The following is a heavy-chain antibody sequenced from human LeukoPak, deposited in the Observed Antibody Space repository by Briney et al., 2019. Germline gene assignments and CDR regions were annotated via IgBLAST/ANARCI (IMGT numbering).Heavy chain of an antibody. CDR3: ARVGYCGGDCFPFDY. D-gene: IGHD2-21*02. V-gene: IGHV4-34*01. CDR1: GGAFSGYH. Sequence: SETLSLTCAIYGGAFSGYHWSWIRQPPGKGLEWIGEINHRGSTNYNPSLRSRVTISIDTSRNRFSLELSSVTAADTAVYYCARVGYCGGDCFPFDYWGQGTLTAISS. J-gene: IGHJ4*02. CDR2: INHRGST.